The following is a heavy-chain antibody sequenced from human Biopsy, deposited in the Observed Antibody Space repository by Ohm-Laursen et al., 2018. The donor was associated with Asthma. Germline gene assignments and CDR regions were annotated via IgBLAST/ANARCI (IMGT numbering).Heavy chain of an antibody. D-gene: IGHD3-22*01. Sequence: TPSLTCTVSYGSITSGCYYWSWIRHPPGKVLEWIGFISYSGSTYYNPSLKSRVSISIDTSKNQFSLKLSSVTSADTAVYYCARAQDYYDSRGYYRSFDYWGQGTLVTVSS. V-gene: IGHV4-31*03. CDR2: ISYSGST. CDR3: ARAQDYYDSRGYYRSFDY. J-gene: IGHJ4*02. CDR1: YGSITSGCYY.